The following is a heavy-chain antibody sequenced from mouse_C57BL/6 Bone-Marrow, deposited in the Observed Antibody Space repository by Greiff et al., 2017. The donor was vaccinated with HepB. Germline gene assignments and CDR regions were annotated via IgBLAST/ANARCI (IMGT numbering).Heavy chain of an antibody. J-gene: IGHJ1*03. CDR2: ISNLAYSI. CDR1: GFTFSDYG. V-gene: IGHV5-15*01. D-gene: IGHD1-1*01. CDR3: ARLFITTVVSYWYFDV. Sequence: EVKLVESGGGLVQPGGSLKLSCAASGFTFSDYGMAWVRQAPRKGPEWVAFISNLAYSIYYADTVTGRFTISRKNTKNTLYLEMSSLRSEDTAMYYCARLFITTVVSYWYFDVWGTGTTVTVSS.